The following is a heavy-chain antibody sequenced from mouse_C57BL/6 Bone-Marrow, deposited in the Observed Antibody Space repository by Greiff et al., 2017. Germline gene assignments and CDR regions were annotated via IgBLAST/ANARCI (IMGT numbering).Heavy chain of an antibody. V-gene: IGHV1-15*01. J-gene: IGHJ2*01. Sequence: QVQLQQSGAELVRPGASVTLSCKASGYTFTDYEMHWVKQTPVHGLEWIGAIDPEPGGTAYNQKFKGKAILTADKSSSTAYMELRSLTSEDSAVYYCTRGYYYGSSYCYWGQGTTLTVTS. CDR2: IDPEPGGT. CDR1: GYTFTDYE. D-gene: IGHD1-1*01. CDR3: TRGYYYGSSYCY.